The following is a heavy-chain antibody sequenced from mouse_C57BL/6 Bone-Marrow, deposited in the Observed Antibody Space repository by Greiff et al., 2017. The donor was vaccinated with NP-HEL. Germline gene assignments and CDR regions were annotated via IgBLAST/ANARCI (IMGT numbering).Heavy chain of an antibody. CDR3: TTRDSMMVRYFDV. V-gene: IGHV14-4*01. Sequence: EVQLQQSGAELVRPGASVKLSCTASGFNIKDDYMHWVKQRPEQGLEWIGWIDPENGDTEYASKFQGKATITADTSSNTAYLQLSSLTSEDTAVYYCTTRDSMMVRYFDVWGTGTTVTVSS. J-gene: IGHJ1*03. CDR2: IDPENGDT. D-gene: IGHD2-3*01. CDR1: GFNIKDDY.